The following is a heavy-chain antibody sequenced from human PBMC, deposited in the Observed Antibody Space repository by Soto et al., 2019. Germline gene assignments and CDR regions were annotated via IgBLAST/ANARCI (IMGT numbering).Heavy chain of an antibody. Sequence: EVQLLESGGGLVQPGGSLRLSCAASGFTFSSYAMSWVRQAPGKGLEWVSVISGSGGSTYYADSVKARFTISRDNPKNTLYLQMNSLRAEDTAVYYCAKDQLAVAGLNWFDPWGQGTLVTVSS. D-gene: IGHD6-19*01. CDR1: GFTFSSYA. CDR2: ISGSGGST. CDR3: AKDQLAVAGLNWFDP. V-gene: IGHV3-23*01. J-gene: IGHJ5*02.